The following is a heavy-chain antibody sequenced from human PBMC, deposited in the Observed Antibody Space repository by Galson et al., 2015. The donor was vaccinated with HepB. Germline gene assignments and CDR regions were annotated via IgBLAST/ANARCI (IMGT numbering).Heavy chain of an antibody. CDR2: IYPGDSDT. V-gene: IGHV5-51*01. D-gene: IGHD3-22*01. Sequence: QSGAEVKKPGESLKISCKGSGYSFTSYWIGWVRQMPGKGLEWMGIIYPGDSDTRYSPSFQGQVTTSADKSISTAYLQWNSLKASDTAMYYCARRRYYYDSSGYYYSDYYFDYWGQGTLVTVSS. CDR3: ARRRYYYDSSGYYYSDYYFDY. CDR1: GYSFTSYW. J-gene: IGHJ4*02.